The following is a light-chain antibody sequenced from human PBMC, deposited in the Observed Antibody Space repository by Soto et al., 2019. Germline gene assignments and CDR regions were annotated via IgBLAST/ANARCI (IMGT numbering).Light chain of an antibody. CDR2: DAS. J-gene: IGKJ1*01. CDR1: QSISGW. CDR3: QQYNSYSLT. V-gene: IGKV1-5*01. Sequence: DIQMTQSPSTLSASVGDRVTITCRASQSISGWLAWYQQKPGKAPKLLIYDASRLESGVPSRSSGSGSGTDFTLTISSLQPDDFATYYCQQYNSYSLTFGQGTKVDIK.